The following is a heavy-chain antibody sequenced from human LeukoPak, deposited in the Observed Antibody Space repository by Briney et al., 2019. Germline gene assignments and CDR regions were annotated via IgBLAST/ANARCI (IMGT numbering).Heavy chain of an antibody. CDR2: IYYGGTT. CDR3: ARGWGTSPAMAAAAGE. D-gene: IGHD6-13*01. CDR1: GFTSRSYE. Sequence: GSLRLSCAASGFTSRSYEMNWVRQAPGKGLEWIGSIYYGGTTYYNPSLKSRAIIYVDASKNQFSLNLNSVTAADTAVYYCARGWGTSPAMAAAAGEWGQGTLVSVSS. V-gene: IGHV4-39*02. J-gene: IGHJ4*02.